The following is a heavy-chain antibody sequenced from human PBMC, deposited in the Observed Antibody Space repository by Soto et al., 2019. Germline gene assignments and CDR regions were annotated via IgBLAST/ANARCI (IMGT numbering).Heavy chain of an antibody. J-gene: IGHJ4*02. V-gene: IGHV4-39*01. Sequence: QLQLQESGPGLVKPSETLSLTCTVSGGSISSSSYYWGWIRQPPGKGLEWIGSIYYSGSTYYNPSLTSRVPISVDTSKNQFSLKLSSVTAADTAVYYCARRAAASYYVSNWGQGTLVTVSS. D-gene: IGHD6-13*01. CDR2: IYYSGST. CDR1: GGSISSSSYY. CDR3: ARRAAASYYVSN.